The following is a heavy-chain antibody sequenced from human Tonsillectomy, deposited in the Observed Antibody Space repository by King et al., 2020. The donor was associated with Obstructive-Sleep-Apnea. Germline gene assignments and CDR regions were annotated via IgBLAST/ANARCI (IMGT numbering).Heavy chain of an antibody. D-gene: IGHD3-10*01. Sequence: VQLVESGGGLVQPGGSLRLSCAASGFTFSSYWMSWVGQAPGKGLEWVANIKHDGSEKYYVDSVKGRVTISRDNAKNSLYLQMNSLRAEDTAVYYCARDRGGLRSYYYYGMDVWGQGTTVTVSS. V-gene: IGHV3-7*03. CDR1: GFTFSSYW. J-gene: IGHJ6*02. CDR3: ARDRGGLRSYYYYGMDV. CDR2: IKHDGSEK.